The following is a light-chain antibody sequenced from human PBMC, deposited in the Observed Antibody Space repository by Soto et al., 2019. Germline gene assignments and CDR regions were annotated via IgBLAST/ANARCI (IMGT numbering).Light chain of an antibody. V-gene: IGKV3-20*01. Sequence: DIVLTQSPGTLSLSPGERATLSCRASQSVSSNYLAWYQQKPGQAPRLRIYGESTRATGVPDRFSGSGSGTDFTLTISRLEPEDFAGYHCQQYGSLSWTFGQGTKVDI. CDR2: GES. CDR1: QSVSSNY. CDR3: QQYGSLSWT. J-gene: IGKJ1*01.